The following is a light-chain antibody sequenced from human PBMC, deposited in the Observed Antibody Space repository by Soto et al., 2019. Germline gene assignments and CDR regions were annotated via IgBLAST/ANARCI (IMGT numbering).Light chain of an antibody. CDR3: QQSYSTLRT. J-gene: IGKJ1*01. V-gene: IGKV1-39*01. CDR1: QSISSY. CDR2: AAS. Sequence: DIQMTQSQSSRSASVGDRVTITCRASQSISSYLNWYQQKPGKAPKLLIYAASSLQSGVPSRFSGSGSGTDFTLTISSLQPEDFATHYCQQSYSTLRTFGQATKVDIK.